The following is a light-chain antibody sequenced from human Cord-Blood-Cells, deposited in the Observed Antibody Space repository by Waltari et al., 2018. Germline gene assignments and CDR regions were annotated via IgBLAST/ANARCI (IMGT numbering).Light chain of an antibody. CDR3: AAWDDSLNGPV. CDR1: SSNIGSNT. CDR2: SNK. J-gene: IGLJ3*02. V-gene: IGLV1-44*01. Sequence: QSVLTQPPSASGTPGQRVTISCSGSSSNIGSNTVNWYQQRPGTAPKLLIYSNKQRPSGVPDRFSGSKSGTSASLAISGLQSEDEADYYCAAWDDSLNGPVFGGGTKLTVL.